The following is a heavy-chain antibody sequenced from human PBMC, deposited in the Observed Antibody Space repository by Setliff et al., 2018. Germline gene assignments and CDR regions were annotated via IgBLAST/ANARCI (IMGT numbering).Heavy chain of an antibody. Sequence: SETLSLTCTVSGGSIGSYYWSWIRQPPGKGLEWIGYIYASGSTNYNPSLKSRVTLSVDTSKNQFSLKVSSVTAADTAVYYCARGFDVCGGGACYTDGPYYFDYWGLGTLVTVSS. J-gene: IGHJ4*02. CDR2: IYASGST. CDR1: GGSIGSYY. CDR3: ARGFDVCGGGACYTDGPYYFDY. V-gene: IGHV4-4*08. D-gene: IGHD2-21*02.